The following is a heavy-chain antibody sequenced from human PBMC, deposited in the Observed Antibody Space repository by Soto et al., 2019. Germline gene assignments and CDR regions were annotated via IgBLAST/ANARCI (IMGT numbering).Heavy chain of an antibody. J-gene: IGHJ4*02. V-gene: IGHV3-23*01. CDR1: GFLPSSYA. Sequence: GGSLRLSXVVCGFLPSSYAMSWVRQASGKGLEWVSGISGSGGATSYADSVKGRFTISRDNSKNTLYLQMNSLSAEDTAIYYCAKDAIMVSSSFNYFDFWGQGALVTVSS. CDR3: AKDAIMVSSSFNYFDF. CDR2: ISGSGGAT. D-gene: IGHD6-13*01.